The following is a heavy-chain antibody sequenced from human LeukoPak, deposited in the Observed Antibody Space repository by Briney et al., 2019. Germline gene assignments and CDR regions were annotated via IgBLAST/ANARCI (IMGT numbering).Heavy chain of an antibody. J-gene: IGHJ4*02. CDR2: IYDAGST. V-gene: IGHV4-31*03. CDR1: GGSISIGGYY. CDR3: ARRRGLFFDY. D-gene: IGHD3-22*01. Sequence: SETLSLTCTVSGGSISIGGYYWSWIRQRPGNGLEWIGYIYDAGSTYYHPSLQSRVTISVDTSKYQFSLKLSSVTAADTAVYFCARRRGLFFDYWGQGTLVTVSS.